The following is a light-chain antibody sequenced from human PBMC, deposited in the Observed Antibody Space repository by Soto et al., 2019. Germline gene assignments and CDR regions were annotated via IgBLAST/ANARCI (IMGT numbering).Light chain of an antibody. V-gene: IGKV1-5*01. CDR2: DAF. J-gene: IGKJ4*01. CDR1: QSINNW. Sequence: DIQMTQSPSTLSASVGDRVTITCRASQSINNWLAWYQQKPGKAPKLLIFDAFNLESGVPFRFSGFGCGTEFTLTISNLQPEDSATYYCQQFTTYSLTFGGGTKVEI. CDR3: QQFTTYSLT.